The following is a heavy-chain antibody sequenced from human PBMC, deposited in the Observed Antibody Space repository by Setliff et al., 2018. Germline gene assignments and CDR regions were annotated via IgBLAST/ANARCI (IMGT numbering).Heavy chain of an antibody. J-gene: IGHJ6*03. Sequence: PSETLSLTCNVSGGSISSDSWAWIRQPPGKALEWIGYFYHSASSNYNPSLKGRVAMSADTSKKQLYLGLTSVSVADTAMYYCARSHYYASGNSHYYYMDVWGKGTAVTVSS. CDR1: GGSISSDS. V-gene: IGHV4-59*08. CDR2: FYHSASS. CDR3: ARSHYYASGNSHYYYMDV. D-gene: IGHD3-10*01.